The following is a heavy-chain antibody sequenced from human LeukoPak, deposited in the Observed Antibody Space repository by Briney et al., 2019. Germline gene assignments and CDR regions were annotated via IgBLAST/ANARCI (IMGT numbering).Heavy chain of an antibody. Sequence: SETLSLTCAVSGGSISSYYWSWIRQPPGQGLVWIGHINHSGSTNYNSSLKSRVTISVDTSKNQFSLNLSSVTAADTAIYYCARQARPSRLTYYYYGMDVWGQGTTVTVSS. CDR3: ARQARPSRLTYYYYGMDV. V-gene: IGHV4-59*08. CDR2: INHSGST. D-gene: IGHD3-10*01. CDR1: GGSISSYY. J-gene: IGHJ6*02.